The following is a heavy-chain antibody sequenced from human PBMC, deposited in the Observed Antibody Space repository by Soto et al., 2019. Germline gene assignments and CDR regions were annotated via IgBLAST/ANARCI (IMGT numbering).Heavy chain of an antibody. J-gene: IGHJ6*02. CDR1: GYTFTSYG. D-gene: IGHD3-3*01. CDR2: ISAYNGNT. CDR3: ARFNFNYDFLSGYYNVYYYYGIDV. V-gene: IGHV1-18*01. Sequence: ASVKVSCKASGYTFTSYGISWVRQAPGQGLEWMGWISAYNGNTNYAQKLQGRVTMTTDTSTSTAYMELRSLRSDDTAVYYCARFNFNYDFLSGYYNVYYYYGIDVWGQGTTVTVSS.